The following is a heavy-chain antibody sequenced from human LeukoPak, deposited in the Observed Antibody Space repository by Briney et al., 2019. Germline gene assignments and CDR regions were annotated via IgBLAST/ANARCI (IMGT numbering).Heavy chain of an antibody. CDR3: ARGLVLRYFDWPMGDAFDI. CDR1: GYTFTSYY. D-gene: IGHD3-9*01. V-gene: IGHV1-2*02. Sequence: PRASVKVSCKASGYTFTSYYMHWVRQAPGQGLEWMGWINPNSGGTNYAQKFQGRVTMTRDTSISTAYMELSRLRSDDTAVYYCARGLVLRYFDWPMGDAFDIWGQGTMVTVSS. CDR2: INPNSGGT. J-gene: IGHJ3*02.